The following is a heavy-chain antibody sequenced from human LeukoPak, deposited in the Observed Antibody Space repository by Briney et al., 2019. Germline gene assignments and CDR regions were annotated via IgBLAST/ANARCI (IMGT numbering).Heavy chain of an antibody. CDR3: ARTFSESYYYYGMDV. Sequence: SETLSLTCTVSGGSISSSSHYWGWIRQPPGKGLEWIGYMYYSGRTNYNPSLKSRVTIPVDTSKNQFSLKLSSVTAADTAVYYCARTFSESYYYYGMDVWGQGTTVTVSS. D-gene: IGHD1-26*01. CDR2: MYYSGRT. V-gene: IGHV4-61*05. CDR1: GGSISSSSHY. J-gene: IGHJ6*02.